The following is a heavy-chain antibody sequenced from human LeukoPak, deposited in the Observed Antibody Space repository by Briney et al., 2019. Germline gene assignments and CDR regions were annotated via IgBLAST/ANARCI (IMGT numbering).Heavy chain of an antibody. CDR1: GGSISSGDYY. V-gene: IGHV4-30-4*01. CDR2: IYYSGST. J-gene: IGHJ4*02. D-gene: IGHD5-12*01. CDR3: ATSTQRGSGSGYASDY. Sequence: KPSQTLSLTCTVSGGSISSGDYYWSWIRQPPGKGLKWIGYIYYSGSTYYNPSLKSRVTISVDTSKNQFSLKLSSVTAADTAVYYCATSTQRGSGSGYASDYWGQGTLVTVSS.